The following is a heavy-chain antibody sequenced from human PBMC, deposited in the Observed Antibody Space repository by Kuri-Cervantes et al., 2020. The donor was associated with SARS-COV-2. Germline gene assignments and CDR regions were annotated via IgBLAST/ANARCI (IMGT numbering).Heavy chain of an antibody. CDR2: ISGSGGST. J-gene: IGHJ3*02. Sequence: GGSLRLSCAASGFTFSSYAMSWVRQAPGKGLEWVSAISGSGGSTYYADSVKGRFTISRDNSKNTLYLQMNSLRAEDMALYYCAKDRDWLRTGVVGGAFDIWGQGTMVTVSS. CDR3: AKDRDWLRTGVVGGAFDI. CDR1: GFTFSSYA. D-gene: IGHD3/OR15-3a*01. V-gene: IGHV3-23*01.